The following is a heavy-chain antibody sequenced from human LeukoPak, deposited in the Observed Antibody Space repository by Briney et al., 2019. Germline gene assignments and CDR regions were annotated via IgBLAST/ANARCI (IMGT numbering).Heavy chain of an antibody. Sequence: SETLSLTCTVSGGSISSYYWSWIRQPPGKGLEWIWYIYYSGSTNYNPSLKSRVTISVDTSKNQFSLKLSSVTAADTAVYYCARLWSSGYLGAFDYWGQGTLVTVSS. CDR1: GGSISSYY. J-gene: IGHJ4*02. CDR2: IYYSGST. CDR3: ARLWSSGYLGAFDY. V-gene: IGHV4-59*08. D-gene: IGHD3-22*01.